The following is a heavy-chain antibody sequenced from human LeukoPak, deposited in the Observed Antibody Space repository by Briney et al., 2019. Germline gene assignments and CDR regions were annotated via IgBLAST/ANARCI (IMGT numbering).Heavy chain of an antibody. CDR2: VSYTGRT. J-gene: IGHJ4*02. Sequence: SETLSLTCTVSGGSLSGHYWSWIRQPPGKRLEWIGYVSYTGRTKYNPSLQSRVTISVDTSKNQFSLKLSSVTAADTAVYYCARIYVWGSYRFDYWGQGTLVTVSS. CDR3: ARIYVWGSYRFDY. V-gene: IGHV4-59*11. D-gene: IGHD3-16*02. CDR1: GGSLSGHY.